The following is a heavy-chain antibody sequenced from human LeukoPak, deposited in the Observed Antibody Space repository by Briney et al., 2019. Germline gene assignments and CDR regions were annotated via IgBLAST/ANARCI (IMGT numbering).Heavy chain of an antibody. CDR1: GGSISSGNYY. CDR3: ARGPNGDVYNLPGCDY. D-gene: IGHD5-24*01. V-gene: IGHV4-30-4*08. Sequence: SETLSLTCTVSGGSISSGNYYWSWIRQPPGKGLEWIGYIYYSGSTYYNPSLKSRVTISVDTSKNQFSLKLSSVTAADTAVYYCARGPNGDVYNLPGCDYWGQGTLVTVSS. J-gene: IGHJ4*02. CDR2: IYYSGST.